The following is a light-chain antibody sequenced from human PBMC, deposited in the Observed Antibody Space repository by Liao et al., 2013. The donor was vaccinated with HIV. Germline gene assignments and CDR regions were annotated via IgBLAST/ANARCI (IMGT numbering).Light chain of an antibody. CDR2: YDS. V-gene: IGLV3-21*01. CDR3: LAWDSSTAPYV. J-gene: IGLJ1*01. CDR1: NIGSKS. Sequence: SYELTQPPSVSVAPGKTARITCGGNNIGSKSVHWYQQKPGQAPVLVIYYDSDRPSGIPERFSGSNSGNTATLTISGTQAMDEADYYCLAWDSSTAPYVFGTGTKVTVL.